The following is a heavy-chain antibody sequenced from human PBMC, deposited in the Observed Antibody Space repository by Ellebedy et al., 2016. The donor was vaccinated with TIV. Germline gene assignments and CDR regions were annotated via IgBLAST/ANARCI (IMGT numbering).Heavy chain of an antibody. CDR1: GLSISSSSYY. J-gene: IGHJ4*02. Sequence: MPSETLSLTCTVSGLSISSSSYYWGWVRQPPGKGLEWIGSMYYCANTHYKPSLKSRVTMSVDTSKNQLSLKLTSVTAADTAVYYCARDYRESRGFLDSWGQGTLVTVSS. CDR2: MYYCANT. D-gene: IGHD3-16*02. V-gene: IGHV4-39*07. CDR3: ARDYRESRGFLDS.